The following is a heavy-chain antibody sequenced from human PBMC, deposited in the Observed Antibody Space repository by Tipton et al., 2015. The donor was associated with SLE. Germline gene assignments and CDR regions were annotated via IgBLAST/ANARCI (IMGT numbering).Heavy chain of an antibody. CDR2: IYYSGST. J-gene: IGHJ3*02. CDR1: GGSISSHY. CDR3: ARDDLVRGAGAFDI. D-gene: IGHD3-10*01. V-gene: IGHV4-59*11. Sequence: TLSLTCTVSGGSISSHYWSWIRQPPGKGLEWIGYIYYSGSTNYNPSLKSRVTISVDTSKNQFSLKLSSVTAADTAVYYCARDDLVRGAGAFDIWGQGTMVTVSS.